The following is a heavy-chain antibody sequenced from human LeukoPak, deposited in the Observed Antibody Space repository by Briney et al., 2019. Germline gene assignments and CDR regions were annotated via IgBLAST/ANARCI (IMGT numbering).Heavy chain of an antibody. CDR2: ISGSGGST. D-gene: IGHD3-3*01. CDR3: AKVGDYDFWSGINWFDP. CDR1: GFTFDDYG. J-gene: IGHJ5*02. Sequence: GGSLRLSCAASGFTFDDYGMSWVRQAPGKGLEWVSAISGSGGSTYYADSVKGRFTISRDNSKNTLYLQMNSLRAEDTAVYYCAKVGDYDFWSGINWFDPWGQGTLVTVSS. V-gene: IGHV3-23*01.